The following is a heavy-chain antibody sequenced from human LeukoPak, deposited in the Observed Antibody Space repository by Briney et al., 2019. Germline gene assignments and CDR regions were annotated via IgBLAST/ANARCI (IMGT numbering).Heavy chain of an antibody. Sequence: GESLKISCAASGFTFSSYAVHWVRQAPGKGLEWVAVISYDGSNKHYADSVKGRFTISRDNSKNTMYLRMNSLRGEDTAVYYCARAGRVTTTYWYFDLWGRGTLVTVSS. J-gene: IGHJ2*01. CDR2: ISYDGSNK. CDR3: ARAGRVTTTYWYFDL. CDR1: GFTFSSYA. V-gene: IGHV3-30-3*01. D-gene: IGHD4-17*01.